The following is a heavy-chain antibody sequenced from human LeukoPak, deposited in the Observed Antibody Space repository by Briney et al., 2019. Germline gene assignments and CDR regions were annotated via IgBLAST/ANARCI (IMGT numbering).Heavy chain of an antibody. J-gene: IGHJ4*02. CDR3: ARDRSTIVRSFDY. D-gene: IGHD1-26*01. CDR1: GFTLSSYN. Sequence: GGSLRLSCAASGFTLSSYNMNWVRQAPGKGLEWVSSISSGTSYIYYADSVKGRFTISRDNAKNSLYLQMNSLRAEDTAVYYCARDRSTIVRSFDYWGQGTLVTVSS. CDR2: ISSGTSYI. V-gene: IGHV3-21*01.